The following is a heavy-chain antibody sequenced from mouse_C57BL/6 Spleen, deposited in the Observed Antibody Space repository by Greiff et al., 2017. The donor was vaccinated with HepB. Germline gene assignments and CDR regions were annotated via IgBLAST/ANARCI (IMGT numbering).Heavy chain of an antibody. J-gene: IGHJ4*01. Sequence: EVQLQQSGPELVKPGASVKISCKASGYTFTDYYMNWVKQSHGKSLEWIGDIDPNNGGTSYNQKFKGKATLTVDKSSSTAYMELRSLTSEDSAVYYCARWEGYDYNAMDYWGQGTSVTVSS. CDR3: ARWEGYDYNAMDY. CDR2: IDPNNGGT. V-gene: IGHV1-26*01. D-gene: IGHD2-10*02. CDR1: GYTFTDYY.